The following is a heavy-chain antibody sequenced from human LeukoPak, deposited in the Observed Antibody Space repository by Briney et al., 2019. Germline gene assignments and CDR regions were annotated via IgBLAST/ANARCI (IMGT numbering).Heavy chain of an antibody. CDR1: GFTFTSYW. Sequence: GGSLRLSCAASGFTFTSYWMSWVRQAPGKGLEWVANIKEDGSEKYYVDSVKGRFTISRDNAKNSLYLQMNSLRAEDTAVYYCARNDYGDYFLLYYFDYWGQGTLVTVSS. V-gene: IGHV3-7*01. CDR2: IKEDGSEK. J-gene: IGHJ4*02. D-gene: IGHD4-17*01. CDR3: ARNDYGDYFLLYYFDY.